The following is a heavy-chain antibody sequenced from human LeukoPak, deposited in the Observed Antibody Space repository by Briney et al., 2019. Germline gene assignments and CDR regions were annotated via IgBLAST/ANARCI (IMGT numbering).Heavy chain of an antibody. Sequence: SVKVSCKASGGTFSSYAISWVRQAPGQGLEWMGGIIPIFGTANYAQKFQGRVTITADESTSTAYMELSSLRSEDTAVYYCARGHYQLLWLLVPWGQGTLVTVSS. V-gene: IGHV1-69*01. CDR2: IIPIFGTA. J-gene: IGHJ5*02. CDR1: GGTFSSYA. D-gene: IGHD2-2*01. CDR3: ARGHYQLLWLLVP.